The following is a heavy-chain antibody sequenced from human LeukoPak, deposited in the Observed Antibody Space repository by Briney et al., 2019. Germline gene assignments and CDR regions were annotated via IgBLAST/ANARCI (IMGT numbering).Heavy chain of an antibody. CDR2: IIPILGIA. CDR1: GGTFSSYA. Sequence: GASVKVSCKASGGTFSSYAISWVRQAPGQGLEWMGRIIPILGIANYAQKLQGRVTMTTDTSTSTAYMELRSLRSDDTAVYYCASGETVAGELFDYWGQGTLVTVSS. J-gene: IGHJ4*02. CDR3: ASGETVAGELFDY. D-gene: IGHD6-19*01. V-gene: IGHV1-69*04.